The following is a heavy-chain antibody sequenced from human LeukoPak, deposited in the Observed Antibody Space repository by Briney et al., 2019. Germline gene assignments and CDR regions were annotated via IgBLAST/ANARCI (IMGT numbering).Heavy chain of an antibody. CDR1: GFTFSRAW. V-gene: IGHV3-15*01. CDR3: SRDATGDH. J-gene: IGHJ4*02. CDR2: IKSKNDGGTA. Sequence: GGSLRLSCAASGFTFSRAWMSWVRQAPGTGLEWVGRIKSKNDGGTADYAAPVKGRFTISRDDSKSTLYLQMNSLETEDTAVYYCSRDATGDHWGQGTLVSVSS.